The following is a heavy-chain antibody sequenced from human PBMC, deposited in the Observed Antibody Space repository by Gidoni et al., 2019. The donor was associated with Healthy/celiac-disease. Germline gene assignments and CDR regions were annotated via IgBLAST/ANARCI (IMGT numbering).Heavy chain of an antibody. CDR3: ARDADGWYSYYFDY. J-gene: IGHJ4*02. Sequence: QVQLVQSGAEVKKPGSSVKVSCKASGGTFSSYTISWVRQAPGQGLEWMGRIIPILGIANYAQKFQGRVTITADKSMSTAYMELSSLRSEDTAVYYCARDADGWYSYYFDYRGQGTLVTVSS. CDR1: GGTFSSYT. D-gene: IGHD6-19*01. CDR2: IIPILGIA. V-gene: IGHV1-69*08.